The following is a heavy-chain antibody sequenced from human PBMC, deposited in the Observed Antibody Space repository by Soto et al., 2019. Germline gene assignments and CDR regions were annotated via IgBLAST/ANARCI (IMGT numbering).Heavy chain of an antibody. Sequence: SETLSLTCTVSGGSISTSSYYWGWIRQPPGKGLEWIGSIYYSGSTYYNPSLKSRVTISVDTSKNQFSLKLSSVTAADTAVYYCARWRVTHQGEDFDYWGQGTLVTVSS. J-gene: IGHJ4*02. CDR1: GGSISTSSYY. CDR3: ARWRVTHQGEDFDY. V-gene: IGHV4-39*01. CDR2: IYYSGST. D-gene: IGHD2-21*02.